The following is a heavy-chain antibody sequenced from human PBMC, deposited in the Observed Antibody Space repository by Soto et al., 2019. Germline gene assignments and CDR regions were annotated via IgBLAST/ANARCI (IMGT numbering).Heavy chain of an antibody. J-gene: IGHJ6*02. CDR1: GYTFTSYG. CDR2: ISAYYGNT. CDR3: ARDIAVTNPHYYYYYGMDV. V-gene: IGHV1-18*04. D-gene: IGHD4-4*01. Sequence: GASVKVSCKASGYTFTSYGISWVRQAPGQGLEWMGWISAYYGNTNYAQKLQGRVTMTTDTSTSTAYMELRSLRSDVTAVYYCARDIAVTNPHYYYYYGMDVWGQGTTVTVS.